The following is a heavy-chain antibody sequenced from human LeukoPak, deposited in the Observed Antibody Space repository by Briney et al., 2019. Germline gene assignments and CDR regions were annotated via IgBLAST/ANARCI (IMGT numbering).Heavy chain of an antibody. J-gene: IGHJ4*02. V-gene: IGHV3-33*01. Sequence: PGRSLRLSCAASGFTFSSYGMHWVRQAPGKGLEWVAVIWYDGSNKYYADSVKGRFTISRDNSKNTLYLQMNSLRAEDTAVYYCATHSSGWLNWGQGTLVTVSS. CDR1: GFTFSSYG. CDR3: ATHSSGWLN. D-gene: IGHD6-19*01. CDR2: IWYDGSNK.